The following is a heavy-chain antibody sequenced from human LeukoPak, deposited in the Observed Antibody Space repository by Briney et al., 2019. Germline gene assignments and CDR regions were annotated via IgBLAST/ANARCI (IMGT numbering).Heavy chain of an antibody. V-gene: IGHV4-59*08. D-gene: IGHD3-22*01. CDR2: IHYSGIT. CDR1: AGSISGYY. CDR3: ARYCNDNSCYPKALDY. J-gene: IGHJ4*02. Sequence: PSETLSLTCTVFAGSISGYYWSWIRQPPGKGLEWIGYIHYSGITNYNPSLKSRVSISVDTSKNQFSLKLTSVTAADTAVYYCARYCNDNSCYPKALDYWGQGTLVTVSP.